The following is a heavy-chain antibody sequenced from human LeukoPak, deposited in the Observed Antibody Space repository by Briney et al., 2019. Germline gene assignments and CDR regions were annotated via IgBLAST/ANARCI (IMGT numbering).Heavy chain of an antibody. Sequence: KPSETLSLTCAVYGGSFSGYYWSWIRQPPGKGLEWIGEINHSGSTNYNPSLKSRVTISVDTSKNQFSLKLSSVTAADTAVYYCARGHSFARRDFDYWGQGTLVTVSS. V-gene: IGHV4-34*01. CDR3: ARGHSFARRDFDY. CDR2: INHSGST. J-gene: IGHJ4*02. CDR1: GGSFSGYY. D-gene: IGHD6-6*01.